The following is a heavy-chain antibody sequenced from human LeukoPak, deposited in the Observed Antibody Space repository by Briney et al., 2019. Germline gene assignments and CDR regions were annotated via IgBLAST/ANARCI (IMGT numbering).Heavy chain of an antibody. Sequence: SETLSLTCXXSGGSISXXXXXXXRQPPGRGXXXIGYIFXRGSSNYSPSLKSXXXISVXXSKNQFSLKLSSATAADTAVYYCARASDSSGYYDLDYWGQGTLVTVSS. CDR3: ARASDSSGYYDLDY. J-gene: IGHJ4*02. V-gene: IGHV4-59*01. CDR1: GGSISXXX. D-gene: IGHD3-22*01. CDR2: IFXRGSS.